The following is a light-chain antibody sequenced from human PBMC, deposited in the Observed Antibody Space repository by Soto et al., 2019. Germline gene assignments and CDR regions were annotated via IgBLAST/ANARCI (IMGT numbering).Light chain of an antibody. CDR2: EGS. Sequence: QSALTQPASVSGSPGQSITISCTGISSDIGSYNLVSWYQQHPGKAPKLMIYEGSKRPSGISNRFSGSKSGNTASLTISGLQAEDEADYYCCSYAGSSTVSVLFGGGTKLTVL. CDR3: CSYAGSSTVSVL. CDR1: SSDIGSYNL. V-gene: IGLV2-23*03. J-gene: IGLJ2*01.